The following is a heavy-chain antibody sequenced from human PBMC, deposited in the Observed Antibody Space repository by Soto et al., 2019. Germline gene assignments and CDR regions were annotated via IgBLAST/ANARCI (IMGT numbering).Heavy chain of an antibody. D-gene: IGHD2-2*01. J-gene: IGHJ4*02. CDR3: AASAIYCTSASCYPTSHDY. V-gene: IGHV3-23*01. CDR1: GFNFSRYG. Sequence: EVQLLESGGGLVQPGESLTLTCAASGFNFSRYGMNWVRQAPGKGLEWVSIITDSDVGTNYADSVKGRFTTSRDVSKNVLYLQLNSLRAEDTAVYYCAASAIYCTSASCYPTSHDYWGQGTLVTVSS. CDR2: ITDSDVGT.